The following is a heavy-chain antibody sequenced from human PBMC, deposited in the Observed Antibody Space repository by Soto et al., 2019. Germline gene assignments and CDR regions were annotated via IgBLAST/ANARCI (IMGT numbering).Heavy chain of an antibody. V-gene: IGHV3-11*06. Sequence: QVQLVESGGGLVKPGGSLRLSCAASGFTFSDYYMSWIRQAPGKGLEWVSYISSSSSYTNYADSVKGRFTISRDNAKNSLYLQMNSLRAEDTAVYYCARDLAEYYDFWSGYHGFDYWGQGTLVTVSS. CDR3: ARDLAEYYDFWSGYHGFDY. J-gene: IGHJ4*02. D-gene: IGHD3-3*01. CDR1: GFTFSDYY. CDR2: ISSSSSYT.